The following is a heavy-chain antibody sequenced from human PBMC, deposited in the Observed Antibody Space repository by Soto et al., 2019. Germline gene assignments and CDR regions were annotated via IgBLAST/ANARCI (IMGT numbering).Heavy chain of an antibody. CDR1: GYTFSGHY. J-gene: IGHJ4*02. V-gene: IGHV1-2*02. Sequence: QVQLVQSGAEERKPGASVKVSCNVTGYTFSGHYLHWVRQAPGQGLEWMGWINPKSGGTNYAQKFQDRVTMTADTSVSAASMELTSLRYDDTAVFYCARGLYSSPAYFFDSWGQGTLVTVSS. D-gene: IGHD6-13*01. CDR3: ARGLYSSPAYFFDS. CDR2: INPKSGGT.